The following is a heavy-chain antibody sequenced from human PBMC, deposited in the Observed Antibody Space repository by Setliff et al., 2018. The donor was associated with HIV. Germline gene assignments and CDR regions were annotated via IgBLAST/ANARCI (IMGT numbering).Heavy chain of an antibody. CDR1: GYMFIAYG. Sequence: SVKVSCKTSGYMFIAYGMSWVRQAPGQGLEWMGGIISSLPVTHYAQKFQGRLTITADKSTSTVYMELSSLRSEDTAVYFCGVGLIAAFVDYWGQGTLVTVSS. V-gene: IGHV1-69*10. D-gene: IGHD2-15*01. J-gene: IGHJ4*02. CDR3: GVGLIAAFVDY. CDR2: IISSLPVT.